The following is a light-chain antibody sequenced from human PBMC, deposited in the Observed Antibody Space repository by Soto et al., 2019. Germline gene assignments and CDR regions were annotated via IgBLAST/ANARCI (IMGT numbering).Light chain of an antibody. CDR3: QQYHSYWT. J-gene: IGKJ1*01. V-gene: IGKV1-5*01. Sequence: DFQMTQSPSTLSASVGDRVTITCRASQNIRSRLAWFQQKPGKAPKLLIYDASSLERGVPQRFSGSGSGTEFTLNISSLQTDDFSTYYCQQYHSYWTFGQGTKVE. CDR2: DAS. CDR1: QNIRSR.